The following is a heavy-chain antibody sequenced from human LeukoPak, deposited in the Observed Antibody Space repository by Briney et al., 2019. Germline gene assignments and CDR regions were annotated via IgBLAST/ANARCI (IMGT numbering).Heavy chain of an antibody. D-gene: IGHD3-10*01. CDR2: VYYTGGT. Sequence: SETLSLTCTVSGGSISTYYWSWIRQPPAKGLERIGYVYYTGGTEYNPSLKSRVTISVDTSRNQFSLNLKSVTAADTAVYYCARAGGLPRDDAFDLWGQGTMVTVSS. J-gene: IGHJ3*01. CDR1: GGSISTYY. V-gene: IGHV4-59*01. CDR3: ARAGGLPRDDAFDL.